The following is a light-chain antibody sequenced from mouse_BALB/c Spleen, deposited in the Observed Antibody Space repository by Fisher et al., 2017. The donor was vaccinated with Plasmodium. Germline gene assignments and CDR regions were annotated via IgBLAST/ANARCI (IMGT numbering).Light chain of an antibody. Sequence: DIVMTQSPATLSVTPGDRVSLSCRASQSISNYLHWYQQKSHGSPRLLVKYASQSISGLPSRFSGSGSGTDFTLSIKSVETEDFGMYFCQQSNSWPLTFGAGTKLELK. CDR1: QSISNY. V-gene: IGKV5-45*01. J-gene: IGKJ5*01. CDR2: YAS. CDR3: QQSNSWPLT.